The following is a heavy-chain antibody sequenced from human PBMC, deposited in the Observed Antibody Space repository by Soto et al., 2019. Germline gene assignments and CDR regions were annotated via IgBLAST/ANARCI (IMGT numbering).Heavy chain of an antibody. D-gene: IGHD5-12*01. CDR3: ASTTFGYSGSKQRYYFNS. V-gene: IGHV1-69*01. CDR2: IIPIFGTA. J-gene: IGHJ4*02. CDR1: GGTFSSYA. Sequence: QVQLVQSGAEVKKPGSSVKVSCKASGGTFSSYAISWVRQAPGQGLEWMGGIIPIFGTANYAQKFQGRVTITADESTSTAYMELGSLRSKDTPVYYCASTTFGYSGSKQRYYFNSWGQGTLVTVSS.